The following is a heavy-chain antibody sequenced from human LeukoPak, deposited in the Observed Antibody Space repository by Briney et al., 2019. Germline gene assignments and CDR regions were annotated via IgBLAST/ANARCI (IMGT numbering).Heavy chain of an antibody. J-gene: IGHJ4*02. CDR3: AKDIGELSGFLEWLSLDY. Sequence: GGSLRLSCAASGFTFDDYAMHWLRQAPGKGLEWVSLISGDGGSTYYADSVKGRFTISRDNSKNSLYLQMNSLRTEDTALYYCAKDIGELSGFLEWLSLDYWGQGTLVTVSS. D-gene: IGHD3-3*01. CDR2: ISGDGGST. CDR1: GFTFDDYA. V-gene: IGHV3-43*02.